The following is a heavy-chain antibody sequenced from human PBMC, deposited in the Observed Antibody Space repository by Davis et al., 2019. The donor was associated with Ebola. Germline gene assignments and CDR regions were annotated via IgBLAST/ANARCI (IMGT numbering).Heavy chain of an antibody. J-gene: IGHJ4*02. V-gene: IGHV4-39*01. Sequence: MPSETLSLTCTVSGASVNTGSYYLGWVRPAPGKGLEWLGSIYYIGSTFYNPSLKSRATISIDTSKNHFSLRLTSVTAADTAVYYCARQRGPETTLDSWGRGMLVTVSS. CDR2: IYYIGST. CDR3: ARQRGPETTLDS. D-gene: IGHD1-14*01. CDR1: GASVNTGSYY.